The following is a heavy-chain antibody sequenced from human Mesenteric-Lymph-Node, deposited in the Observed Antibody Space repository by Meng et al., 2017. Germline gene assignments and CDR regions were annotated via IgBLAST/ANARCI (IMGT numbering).Heavy chain of an antibody. CDR3: ARGSVWYDY. D-gene: IGHD3-10*01. J-gene: IGHJ4*02. CDR2: INAGNGNT. Sequence: LVRPGGEIKKPVASVTCSCKASAYTFNSYAMHWVRQAPGQRLEWMGWINAGNGNTKYSQKFQGRVTITRDTSASTAYMELSSLRSEDTAVYYCARGSVWYDYWGQGTLVTVSS. V-gene: IGHV1-3*01. CDR1: AYTFNSYA.